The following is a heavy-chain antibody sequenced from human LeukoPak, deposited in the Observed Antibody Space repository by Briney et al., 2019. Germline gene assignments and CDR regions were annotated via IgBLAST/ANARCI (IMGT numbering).Heavy chain of an antibody. CDR1: GFTFSSYA. CDR2: ISGSGGST. V-gene: IGHV3-23*01. Sequence: LSGGSLRLSCAASGFTFSSYAMSWVRQAPGKGLEWVSAISGSGGSTYYADSVKGRFTISRDNSKNTLYLQMNSLRAEDTAVYYCARDLVEMATGYYFDYWGQGTLVTVSS. J-gene: IGHJ4*02. D-gene: IGHD5-24*01. CDR3: ARDLVEMATGYYFDY.